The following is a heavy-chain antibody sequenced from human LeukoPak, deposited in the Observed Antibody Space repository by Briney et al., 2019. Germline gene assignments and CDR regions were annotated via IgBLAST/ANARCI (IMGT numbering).Heavy chain of an antibody. CDR3: AKDLFGYSSSPFDY. J-gene: IGHJ4*02. CDR1: GFTFSSYA. V-gene: IGHV3-23*01. CDR2: ISGSGGST. D-gene: IGHD6-6*01. Sequence: GGSLRLSRAASGFTFSSYAMSWVRQAPGKGLEWVSAISGSGGSTYYADSVKGRFTISRDNSKNTLYLQMNSLRAEDTAVYYCAKDLFGYSSSPFDYWGQGTLVTVSS.